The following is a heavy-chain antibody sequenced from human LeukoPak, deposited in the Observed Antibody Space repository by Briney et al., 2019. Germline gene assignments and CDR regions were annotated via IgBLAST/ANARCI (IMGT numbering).Heavy chain of an antibody. CDR2: ISGTGGST. J-gene: IGHJ4*02. D-gene: IGHD5-12*01. V-gene: IGHV3-23*01. Sequence: PGGSLRLSCAAYGFTFSSCAMSSVRQAPGKGMEWVSGISGTGGSTYYADSVNGLFTISRDNSESTLYLQMNSLRAEDTAVYYCAKDRWLRSPHNFEYWGQGTLVTVSS. CDR1: GFTFSSCA. CDR3: AKDRWLRSPHNFEY.